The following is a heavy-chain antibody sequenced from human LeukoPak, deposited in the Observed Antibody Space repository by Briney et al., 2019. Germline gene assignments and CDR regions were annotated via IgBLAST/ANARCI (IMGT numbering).Heavy chain of an antibody. CDR1: GFTFSSCS. D-gene: IGHD1-20*01. Sequence: GGSLRLSCAASGFTFSSCSMNCVRQAPGKGLEWGSYISGSGTTMYYADSVKGRFTISRDNAKNSLYLQMNSLRDEDTAVYYCARDGVNITGATVNWFDPWGQGTMVTVSS. CDR2: ISGSGTTM. V-gene: IGHV3-48*02. J-gene: IGHJ5*02. CDR3: ARDGVNITGATVNWFDP.